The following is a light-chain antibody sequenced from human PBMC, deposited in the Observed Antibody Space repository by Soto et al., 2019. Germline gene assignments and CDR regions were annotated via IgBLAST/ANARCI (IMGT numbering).Light chain of an antibody. Sequence: ILMTQSPATLSVSPGERATLSCMASESVCDNSAWYQQKPGQAPRLLVYGASSRAAGIPAMFIGSGSGTEFPLTIRGLESEDFAVYYCQQYNNWLRTFGQGTKVDI. CDR1: ESVCDN. V-gene: IGKV3-15*01. J-gene: IGKJ1*01. CDR2: GAS. CDR3: QQYNNWLRT.